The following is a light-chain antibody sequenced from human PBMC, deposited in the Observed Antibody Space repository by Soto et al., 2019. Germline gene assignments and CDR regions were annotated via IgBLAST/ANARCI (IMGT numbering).Light chain of an antibody. J-gene: IGKJ5*01. Sequence: EIVMTQSPATPSVSPGERAPPPFRASLSVSSNLAWYQQKPGQAPRLLIYDASTRATVIPARFSGSGSGTEFTLTISSLQSEDFAVYYCQQYNDWPPITFGQGTRLEI. CDR1: LSVSSN. CDR3: QQYNDWPPIT. V-gene: IGKV3-15*01. CDR2: DAS.